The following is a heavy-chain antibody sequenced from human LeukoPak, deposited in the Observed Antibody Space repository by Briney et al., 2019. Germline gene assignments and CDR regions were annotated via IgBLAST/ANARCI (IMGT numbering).Heavy chain of an antibody. J-gene: IGHJ4*02. V-gene: IGHV1-69*05. Sequence: SVKVSCKASGGTSSSYAISWVRQAPGQGLEWMGRIIPIFGTANYAQKFQGRVTITTDESTSTAYMELSSLRSEDTAVYYCASWLSGLRAFDYWGQGTLVTVSS. CDR2: IIPIFGTA. CDR1: GGTSSSYA. CDR3: ASWLSGLRAFDY. D-gene: IGHD5-12*01.